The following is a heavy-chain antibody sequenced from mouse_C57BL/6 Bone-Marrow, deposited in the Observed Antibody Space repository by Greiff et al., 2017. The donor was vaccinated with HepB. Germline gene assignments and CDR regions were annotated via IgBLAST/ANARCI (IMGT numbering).Heavy chain of an antibody. Sequence: VQLQQSGAELMKPGASVKLSCKATGYTFTGYWIEWVKQRPGHGLEWIGEILPGSGGTNYNEKFKGKATFTADTSSNTAYMQLSSLTTEDSAVYYCARRGVEARDYYAMDDWGQGTSVTVSS. CDR2: ILPGSGGT. CDR3: ARRGVEARDYYAMDD. V-gene: IGHV1-9*01. CDR1: GYTFTGYW. J-gene: IGHJ4*01. D-gene: IGHD3-1*01.